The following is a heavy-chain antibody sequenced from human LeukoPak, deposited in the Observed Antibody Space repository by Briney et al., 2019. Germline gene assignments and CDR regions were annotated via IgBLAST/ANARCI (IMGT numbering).Heavy chain of an antibody. D-gene: IGHD6-13*01. CDR1: GYTFTGYY. CDR3: ARPLAAGWVLDAFDI. V-gene: IGHV1-2*02. CDR2: INPNSGGT. Sequence: SVKVSCKASGYTFTGYYMHWVRQAPGQGLEWMGWINPNSGGTNYARKFQGRVTMTRDTSISTAYMELSRLRSDDTAVYYCARPLAAGWVLDAFDIWGQGTMVTVSS. J-gene: IGHJ3*02.